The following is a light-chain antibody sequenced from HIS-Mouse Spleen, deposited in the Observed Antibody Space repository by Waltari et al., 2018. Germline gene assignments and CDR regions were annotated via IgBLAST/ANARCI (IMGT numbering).Light chain of an antibody. CDR1: SRDVGGSTY. Sequence: QSALTQPASVSGSPGQSITLSCTGPSRDVGGSTYVSWYQQHPGKAPKLMIYDVSNRPSGVSNRFSGSKSGNTASLTISGLQAEDEADYYCSSYTSSSTWVFGGGTKLTVL. J-gene: IGLJ3*02. V-gene: IGLV2-14*03. CDR3: SSYTSSSTWV. CDR2: DVS.